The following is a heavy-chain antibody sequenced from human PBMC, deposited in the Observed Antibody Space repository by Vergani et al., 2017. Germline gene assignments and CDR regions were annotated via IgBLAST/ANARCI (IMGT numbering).Heavy chain of an antibody. CDR3: ARDLGAKKPGYSIGPSHFDY. Sequence: QVPLVESGGGVVQPGRSLRLSCAASGFTFSSSGMHWVRQAPGKGLEWVAVISYDGSKKYYADSVKGRFTISRDNSKNTLYLQMNRLRAEDTAVYYCARDLGAKKPGYSIGPSHFDYWGQGTLVTVSS. CDR2: ISYDGSKK. J-gene: IGHJ4*02. CDR1: GFTFSSSG. V-gene: IGHV3-30*03. D-gene: IGHD6-25*01.